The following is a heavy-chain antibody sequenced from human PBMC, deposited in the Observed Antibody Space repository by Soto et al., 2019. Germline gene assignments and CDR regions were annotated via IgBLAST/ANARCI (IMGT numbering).Heavy chain of an antibody. J-gene: IGHJ4*02. CDR2: IYTNGNT. V-gene: IGHV4-4*07. CDR3: ARDRSRGWSRFDY. CDR1: GGSFSDYS. Sequence: SETLSLTCIVSGGSFSDYSWGWIRQPAGKGLEWIGHIYTNGNTYYNPSPKSRLTMSVDTSKKQFSMMLRSVTAADTAVYYCARDRSRGWSRFDYWGQGALVTVSS. D-gene: IGHD6-19*01.